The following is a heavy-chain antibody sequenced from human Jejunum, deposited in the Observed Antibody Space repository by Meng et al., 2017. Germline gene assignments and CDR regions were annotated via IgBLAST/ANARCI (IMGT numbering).Heavy chain of an antibody. Sequence: QIQLPQSVPGLVKPSQTLPLTCSISGDSVSSNSAGWNWIRQSPSRGLEWLGRKYYRSKWYIDYAVSVKNRITINPDTSKNQLSLHLNSVTPEDTAVYYCAGGGLVRSTRGYFDYWGQGTLVTVSS. V-gene: IGHV6-1*01. CDR2: KYYRSKWYI. CDR3: AGGGLVRSTRGYFDY. D-gene: IGHD1-26*01. J-gene: IGHJ4*02. CDR1: GDSVSSNSAG.